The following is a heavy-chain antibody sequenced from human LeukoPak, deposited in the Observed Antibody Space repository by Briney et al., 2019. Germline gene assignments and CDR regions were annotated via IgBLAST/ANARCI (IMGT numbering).Heavy chain of an antibody. V-gene: IGHV6-1*01. CDR3: ARDVGSSGWYTFDL. CDR2: TYYRSNCNN. Sequence: SQTLSVTCAISGDSVSINTGDWNWIRQSPSRGVEWLGRTYYRSNCNNAYSVSMTARLTINPDTSKNQFSLQLVSVTPEDTAVYYCARDVGSSGWYTFDLWGQGTRVTVSS. J-gene: IGHJ4*02. CDR1: GDSVSINTGD. D-gene: IGHD6-19*01.